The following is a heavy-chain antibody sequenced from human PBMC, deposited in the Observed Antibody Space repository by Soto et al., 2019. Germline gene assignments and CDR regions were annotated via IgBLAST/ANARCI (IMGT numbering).Heavy chain of an antibody. V-gene: IGHV3-15*01. CDR3: TTDTDDDFWSGYFVQD. CDR2: IKSKTDGGTT. J-gene: IGHJ1*01. CDR1: GFTFSNAW. Sequence: SLRLSCAASGFTFSNAWMSWVRQAPGKGLEWVGRIKSKTDGGTTDYAAPVKGRFTISRDDSKNTLYLQMNSLKTEDTAVYYCTTDTDDDFWSGYFVQDWVQGTLVTVSS. D-gene: IGHD3-3*01.